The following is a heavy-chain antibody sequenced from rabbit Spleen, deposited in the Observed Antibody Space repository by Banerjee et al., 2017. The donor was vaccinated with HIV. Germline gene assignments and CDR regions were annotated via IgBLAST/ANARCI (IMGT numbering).Heavy chain of an antibody. D-gene: IGHD1-1*01. CDR2: IYGGSSGST. J-gene: IGHJ6*01. V-gene: IGHV1S40*01. Sequence: QSLEESGGDLVKPGASLTLTCTASGFSFSSSDYMCWVRQAPGKGLEWVACIYGGSSGSTWYASWVNGRFTISKTSSTTVTLQMTRLTAADTATYFCTRDTSSSFSSYGMDLWGPGTLVTVS. CDR3: TRDTSSSFSSYGMDL. CDR1: GFSFSSSDY.